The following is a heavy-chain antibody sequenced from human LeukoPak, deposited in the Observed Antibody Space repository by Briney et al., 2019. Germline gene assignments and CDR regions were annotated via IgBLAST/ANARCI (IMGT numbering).Heavy chain of an antibody. V-gene: IGHV4-34*01. CDR1: GGSFSGYY. CDR3: ARARAHLKYYYDSSGYYYSDY. Sequence: PSETLSLTCAVYGGSFSGYYWSWIRQPPGKGLEWIGEINHSGSTNYNPSLKSRVTISVDTSKNQFSLKLNSVTAADTAVYYCARARAHLKYYYDSSGYYYSDYWGQGTLVTVSS. CDR2: INHSGST. J-gene: IGHJ4*02. D-gene: IGHD3-22*01.